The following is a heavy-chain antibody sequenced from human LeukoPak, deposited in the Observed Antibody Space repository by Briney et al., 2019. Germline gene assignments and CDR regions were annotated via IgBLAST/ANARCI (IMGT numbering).Heavy chain of an antibody. D-gene: IGHD6-13*01. CDR3: ATSSQFIAAAGEYFQH. J-gene: IGHJ1*01. CDR2: IYPGDSDT. Sequence: GESLQISCKGSGSIFTSYWIGWVRQLPGKGLEWMGIIYPGDSDTRYSPSFQGQVTISADKSISTAYLQWSSLKASDTAMYYCATSSQFIAAAGEYFQHWGQGTLVTVSS. CDR1: GSIFTSYW. V-gene: IGHV5-51*01.